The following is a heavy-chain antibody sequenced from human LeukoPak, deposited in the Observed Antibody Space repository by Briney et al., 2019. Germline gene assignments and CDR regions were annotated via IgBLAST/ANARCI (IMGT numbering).Heavy chain of an antibody. CDR2: IGGSVGTT. J-gene: IGHJ4*02. D-gene: IGHD6-13*01. V-gene: IGHV3-23*01. CDR1: GFTFSVYA. CDR3: AKEVYSSSWAYYFDY. Sequence: PGGSLRLSCAASGFTFSVYAMSWVRQAPGKGLEWVSSIGGSVGTTYYADSVKGRFTISRDNSKNSLFLQMNSLRAEDTAVYYCAKEVYSSSWAYYFDYWGQGTLVTVSS.